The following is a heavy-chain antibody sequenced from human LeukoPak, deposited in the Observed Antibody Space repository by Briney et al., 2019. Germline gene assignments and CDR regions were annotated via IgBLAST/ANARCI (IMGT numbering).Heavy chain of an antibody. Sequence: PGGSLRLSCAASGFTFSSYWMSWVRQAPGKGLEWVANIKQDGSEKYYVDSVKGRFTISRDNAKNSLYLQMNSLRAEDTAVYYCARVIAAAGWGGFDPWGQGTLVTVSS. J-gene: IGHJ5*02. CDR1: GFTFSSYW. CDR3: ARVIAAAGWGGFDP. D-gene: IGHD6-13*01. CDR2: IKQDGSEK. V-gene: IGHV3-7*04.